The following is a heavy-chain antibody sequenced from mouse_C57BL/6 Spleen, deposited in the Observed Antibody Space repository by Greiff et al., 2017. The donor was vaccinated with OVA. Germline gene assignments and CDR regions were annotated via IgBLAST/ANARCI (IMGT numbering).Heavy chain of an antibody. CDR3: ARYYGSDYYAMDY. J-gene: IGHJ4*01. D-gene: IGHD1-1*01. V-gene: IGHV5-16*01. CDR2: INYDGSST. CDR1: GFTFSDYY. Sequence: EVQVVESEGGLVQPGSSMKLSCTASGFTFSDYYMAWVRQVPEKGLEWVANINYDGSSTYYLDSLKSRFIISRDNAKNILYLQMSSLKSEDTATYYCARYYGSDYYAMDYWGQGTSVTVSS.